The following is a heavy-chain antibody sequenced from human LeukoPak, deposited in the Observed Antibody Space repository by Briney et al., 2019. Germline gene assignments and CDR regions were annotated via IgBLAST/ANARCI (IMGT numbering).Heavy chain of an antibody. V-gene: IGHV4-39*07. D-gene: IGHD4-17*01. CDR2: INYSGNT. CDR1: GGSISISGYY. Sequence: PSETLSLTCSVSGGSISISGYYWVWVRQPPGKGLEWIGSINYSGNTYYNPSLKSRVTMSVDTSKNQFSLKLSSVTAADTALYYCARGVLGYGVPFDYWGQGTLVTVSS. CDR3: ARGVLGYGVPFDY. J-gene: IGHJ4*02.